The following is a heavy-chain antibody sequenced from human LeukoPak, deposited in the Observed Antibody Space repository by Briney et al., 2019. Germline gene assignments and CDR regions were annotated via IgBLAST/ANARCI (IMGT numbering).Heavy chain of an antibody. CDR2: IYYSGST. V-gene: IGHV4-39*02. Sequence: SETLSLTCTVSGGSISSSSYYWGWIRQPPGKGLEWIGSIYYSGSTYYNPSLKSRVTISVGTSKNQFSLKLSSVTAADTAVYYCARDPLFGAAAGTGGSYNWFDPWGQGTLVTVSS. CDR3: ARDPLFGAAAGTGGSYNWFDP. D-gene: IGHD6-13*01. J-gene: IGHJ5*02. CDR1: GGSISSSSYY.